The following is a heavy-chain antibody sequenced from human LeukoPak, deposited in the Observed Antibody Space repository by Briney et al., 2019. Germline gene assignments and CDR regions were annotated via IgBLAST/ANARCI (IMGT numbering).Heavy chain of an antibody. D-gene: IGHD3-22*01. V-gene: IGHV5-10-1*01. CDR2: IDPSDSYT. J-gene: IGHJ4*02. Sequence: GESLKISCNNSGDXFTSYWISWVRQMPGKGLEWMGRIDPSDSYTNYSPSFQGHVTISADKSISTAYLQWSSLKASDTAMYYCARLYYDKPHWGQGTLVTVSS. CDR3: ARLYYDKPH. CDR1: GDXFTSYW.